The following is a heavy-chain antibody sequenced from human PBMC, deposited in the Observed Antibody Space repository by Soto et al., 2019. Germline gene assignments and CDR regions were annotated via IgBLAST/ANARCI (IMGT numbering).Heavy chain of an antibody. D-gene: IGHD6-13*01. J-gene: IGHJ6*02. V-gene: IGHV6-1*01. CDR3: VRGYSSSSWDYYYGMDV. CDR1: GDSVSSNSAA. CDR2: TYYRSKWYN. Sequence: SQTLSLTCAISGDSVSSNSAASNWIKQSPSRGLEWLGRTYYRSKWYNDYAVSVKSRITINPDTSKNQFSLQLNSVTPEDTAVYYCVRGYSSSSWDYYYGMDVWGQGTTVTVSS.